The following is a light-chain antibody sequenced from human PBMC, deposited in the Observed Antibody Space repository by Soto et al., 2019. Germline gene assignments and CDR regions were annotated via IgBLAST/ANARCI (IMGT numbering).Light chain of an antibody. V-gene: IGKV1-5*01. CDR2: DAS. CDR3: QQYSSSSEWT. Sequence: QMTLTPYTLSSSVGERVIITCQASQSISSWLAWYQQKPGKAPNLLIYDASSLESGVPSRFSGSGSGTEFTLTISSLQPDDFATYYCQQYSSSSEWTFGQGTKVDI. J-gene: IGKJ1*01. CDR1: QSISSW.